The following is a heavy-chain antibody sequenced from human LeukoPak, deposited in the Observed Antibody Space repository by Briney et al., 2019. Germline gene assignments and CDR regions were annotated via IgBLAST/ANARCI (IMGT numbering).Heavy chain of an antibody. J-gene: IGHJ4*02. CDR1: RFPLSVYE. V-gene: IGHV3-48*03. CDR3: TLLAVASDFDY. CDR2: IASSGTTK. D-gene: IGHD6-19*01. Sequence: GGSLRLSCAVSRFPLSVYEMNWVRQAPGKGLEWVSNIASSGTTKYYADSVKGRFSISRDNAKSSLYLQMNSLRVEDTAVYYCTLLAVASDFDYWGQGALVTVSS.